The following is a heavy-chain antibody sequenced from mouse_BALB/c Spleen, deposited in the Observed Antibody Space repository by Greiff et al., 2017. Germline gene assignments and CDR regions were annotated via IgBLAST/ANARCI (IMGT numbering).Heavy chain of an antibody. CDR3: ARRDGSSLYAMDY. J-gene: IGHJ4*01. Sequence: QVQLQQSGAELARPGASVKLSCKASGYTFTDYYINWVKQRTGQGLEWIGEIYPGSGNTYYNEKFKGKATLTADKSSSTAYMQLSSLTSEDSAVYVCARRDGSSLYAMDYWGQGTSVTVSS. V-gene: IGHV1-77*01. CDR2: IYPGSGNT. CDR1: GYTFTDYY. D-gene: IGHD1-1*01.